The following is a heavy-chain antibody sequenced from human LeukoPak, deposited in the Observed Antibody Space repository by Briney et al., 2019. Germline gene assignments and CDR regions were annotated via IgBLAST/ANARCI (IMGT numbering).Heavy chain of an antibody. Sequence: SETLSLTRTVSGGSISSSSYYWGWIRQPPGKGLEWIGSIYYSGSTYYNPSLKSRVTISVDTSKNQFSLKLSSVTAADTAVYYCARGLVSPTRYDSSGYYGPNFDYWGQGTLVTVSS. CDR1: GGSISSSSYY. CDR2: IYYSGST. D-gene: IGHD3-22*01. CDR3: ARGLVSPTRYDSSGYYGPNFDY. J-gene: IGHJ4*02. V-gene: IGHV4-39*07.